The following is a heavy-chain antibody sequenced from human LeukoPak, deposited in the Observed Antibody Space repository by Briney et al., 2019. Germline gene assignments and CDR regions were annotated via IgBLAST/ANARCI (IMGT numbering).Heavy chain of an antibody. D-gene: IGHD3-22*01. CDR3: ARQRAYYDSSGYHQKYYFDY. V-gene: IGHV4-39*01. CDR1: GGSISSSSYY. Sequence: SETLSLTCTVSGGSISSSSYYWGWIRQPPGKGLEWIGSIYYSGSTYYNPSLKSRVTISVDTSKNQFSLKLSSVTAADTAVYYCARQRAYYDSSGYHQKYYFDYWGQEPWSPSPQ. CDR2: IYYSGST. J-gene: IGHJ4*01.